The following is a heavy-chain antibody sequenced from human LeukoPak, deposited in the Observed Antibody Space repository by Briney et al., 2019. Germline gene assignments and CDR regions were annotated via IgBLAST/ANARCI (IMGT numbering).Heavy chain of an antibody. V-gene: IGHV3-30*04. J-gene: IGHJ5*02. CDR1: GFTFSSYA. D-gene: IGHD5-12*01. Sequence: PGGSVRLSCAASGFTFSSYAMHWVRQAPGKGLEWVAVISYDGSNKYYADSVKGRFTISRDNAKNSLYLQMNSLRAEDTAVYYCARDDSGYDWNWFDPWGQGTLVTVSS. CDR2: ISYDGSNK. CDR3: ARDDSGYDWNWFDP.